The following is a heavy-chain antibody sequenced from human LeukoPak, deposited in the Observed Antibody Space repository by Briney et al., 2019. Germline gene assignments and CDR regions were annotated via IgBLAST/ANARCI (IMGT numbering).Heavy chain of an antibody. V-gene: IGHV3-23*01. Sequence: GSLRLSCAASGFXFSSYAMSWVRQAPGKGLEWVSAIRGSGGTTYYADSVKGRFTISRDDSKNTLYLQMNSLRAEDTAAYYCAKGYSTSWLPFFDYWGQGTLVTVSS. D-gene: IGHD2-2*01. CDR1: GFXFSSYA. CDR2: IRGSGGTT. CDR3: AKGYSTSWLPFFDY. J-gene: IGHJ4*02.